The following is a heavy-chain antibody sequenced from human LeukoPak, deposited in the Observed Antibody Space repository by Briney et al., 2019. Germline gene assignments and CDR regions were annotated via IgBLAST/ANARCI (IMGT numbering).Heavy chain of an antibody. CDR2: ISYEGRTM. J-gene: IGHJ4*02. V-gene: IGHV3-30*18. CDR3: AKEGTAQTSTWYDN. Sequence: GRSLRLSCAGAGFTFSNYGMHWVRQAPGKGLEWLAVISYEGRTMYYADSVKGRFTISRDNSRNTLFLQMNSLSPDDTAVYYSAKEGTAQTSTWYDNWGQGTLVTVSS. CDR1: GFTFSNYG. D-gene: IGHD2-2*01.